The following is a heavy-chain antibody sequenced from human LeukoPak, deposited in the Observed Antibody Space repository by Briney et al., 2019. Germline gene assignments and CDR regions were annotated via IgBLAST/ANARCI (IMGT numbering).Heavy chain of an antibody. CDR1: GGSISSYY. J-gene: IGHJ3*02. V-gene: IGHV4-59*08. CDR2: IYYSGST. D-gene: IGHD3-22*01. CDR3: AGHEDYYDSTGGRNAFDI. Sequence: SETLSLTCTVSGGSISSYYWSWIRQPPGKGLEWIGYIYYSGSTNYNPSLKSRVTISVDTSKNQFSLKLSSVTAADTAVYYCAGHEDYYDSTGGRNAFDIWGQGTMVTVSS.